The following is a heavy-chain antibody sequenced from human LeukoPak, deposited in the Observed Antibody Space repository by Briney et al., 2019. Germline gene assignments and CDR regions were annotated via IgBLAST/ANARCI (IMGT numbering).Heavy chain of an antibody. J-gene: IGHJ4*02. D-gene: IGHD3-22*01. CDR2: IWYDGSNK. Sequence: GGSLRLSCAASGFTFSSYGMHWVRQAPGKGLEWVAVIWYDGSNKYYADSVKGRFTISRDNSKNTLYLQMNSLRAEDTAVYYCAKDKYDSSGYYSYFDYWGQGTLVTVSS. CDR3: AKDKYDSSGYYSYFDY. CDR1: GFTFSSYG. V-gene: IGHV3-33*06.